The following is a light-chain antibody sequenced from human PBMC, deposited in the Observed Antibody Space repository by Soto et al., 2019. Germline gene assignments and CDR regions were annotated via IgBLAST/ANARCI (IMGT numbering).Light chain of an antibody. Sequence: IVLPQSPDTLSLSPGERATLSCMASQSVSSNYLAWYQQKLGQAPRLLIYDASRRATGIPDRFSGSGSGTDFTLTISRLEPEDFVVYYCQQYGRSPTFGQGTKADIK. CDR2: DAS. V-gene: IGKV3-20*01. CDR1: QSVSSNY. CDR3: QQYGRSPT. J-gene: IGKJ1*01.